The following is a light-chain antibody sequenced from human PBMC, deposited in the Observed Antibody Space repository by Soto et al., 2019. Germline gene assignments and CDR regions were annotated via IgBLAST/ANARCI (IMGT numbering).Light chain of an antibody. J-gene: IGLJ2*01. CDR3: CSYATSGVV. Sequence: QSVLTQPASVSASPGQSITISCTATSNDVGFSKFVSWYQQQPGKSPQVLVYEGTKRPSGVSLRFSGSHSVNAASLTISDIHIEDEADYYCCSYATSGVVFGGGTKLTV. V-gene: IGLV2-23*01. CDR1: SNDVGFSKF. CDR2: EGT.